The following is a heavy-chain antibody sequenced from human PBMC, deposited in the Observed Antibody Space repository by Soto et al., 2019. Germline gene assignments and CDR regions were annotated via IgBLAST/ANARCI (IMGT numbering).Heavy chain of an antibody. CDR1: GFTFSNAW. CDR3: EDSAMALDWDY. J-gene: IGHJ4*02. CDR2: ISSKIDGETT. V-gene: IGHV3-15*01. D-gene: IGHD2-15*01. Sequence: GGSLRLSCVGSGFTFSNAWMSWVRQVPGKGLEWVGRISSKIDGETTEYGTPVTGRFTISRDDSKNTVYLQMDSLKSEDTAVYYCEDSAMALDWDYWGQGTRVTVYS.